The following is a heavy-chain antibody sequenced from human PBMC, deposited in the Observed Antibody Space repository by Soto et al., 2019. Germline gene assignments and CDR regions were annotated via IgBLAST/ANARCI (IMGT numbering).Heavy chain of an antibody. CDR2: IYHSGST. J-gene: IGHJ4*02. V-gene: IGHV4-4*02. D-gene: IGHD5-12*01. CDR1: SGSISSSNW. Sequence: QVQLQESGPGLVKPSGTLSLTCAVSSGSISSSNWWSWVRQPPGKGLEWIGEIYHSGSTNYNPSLKSRATISVDKSKNQFSLKLSSVTAADTAVYYCHSGYDTKAGSFDYWGQGTLVTVSS. CDR3: HSGYDTKAGSFDY.